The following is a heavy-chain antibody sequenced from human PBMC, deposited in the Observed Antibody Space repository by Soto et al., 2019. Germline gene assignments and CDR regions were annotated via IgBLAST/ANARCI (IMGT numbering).Heavy chain of an antibody. CDR1: GGSINNYY. J-gene: IGHJ5*02. D-gene: IGHD7-27*01. CDR2: IYYSGST. CDR3: ARLTPQIPAPAGWFDP. Sequence: SETLSLTCTVSGGSINNYYWSWIRQPPGKGLECIGYIYYSGSTNYNPSLKSRVTISLDTSNNQFSLKLSSVTAADTAVYFCARLTPQIPAPAGWFDPWGQGTLVTVPS. V-gene: IGHV4-59*01.